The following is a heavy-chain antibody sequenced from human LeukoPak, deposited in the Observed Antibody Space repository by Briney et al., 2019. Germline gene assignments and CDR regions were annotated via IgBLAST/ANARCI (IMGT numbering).Heavy chain of an antibody. CDR2: ISGSGGGNT. D-gene: IGHD4-11*01. CDR1: GFTFSSYA. J-gene: IGHJ4*02. V-gene: IGHV3-23*01. Sequence: GGPLRLSCAASGFTFSSYAMSWVRHSPAKGLEWVSAISGSGGGNTYYADSVKGRFIISRESSQNTLYLQMHSLTVEDAAIYYCARRRLQIDYWGQGTLVTVSS. CDR3: ARRRLQIDY.